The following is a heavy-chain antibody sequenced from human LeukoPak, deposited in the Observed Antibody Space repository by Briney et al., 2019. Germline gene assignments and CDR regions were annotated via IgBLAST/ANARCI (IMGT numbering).Heavy chain of an antibody. Sequence: TSGTLSLTCDVSGGSISSGGYYWSWIRQPPGKGLEWIGYIYHSGSTYYNPSLKSRVTISVDRSKNQFSLKLSSVTAADTAVYYCASSQIQEENWFDPWGQGTLVTVSS. CDR2: IYHSGST. D-gene: IGHD1-1*01. V-gene: IGHV4-30-2*01. CDR3: ASSQIQEENWFDP. CDR1: GGSISSGGYY. J-gene: IGHJ5*02.